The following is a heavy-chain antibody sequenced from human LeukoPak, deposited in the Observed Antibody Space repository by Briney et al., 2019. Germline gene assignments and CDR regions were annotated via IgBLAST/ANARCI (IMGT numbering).Heavy chain of an antibody. V-gene: IGHV3-48*01. CDR3: ARDGRFDY. CDR1: GFTVSKNA. Sequence: GGSLRLSCTASGFTVSKNAVNWVRQAPGKGLEWVSYISTSSNTIYYADSVKGRFTISRDNAKNSLYLQMNSLRGEDTAVYYCARDGRFDYWGQGTLVTVSS. J-gene: IGHJ4*02. CDR2: ISTSSNTI.